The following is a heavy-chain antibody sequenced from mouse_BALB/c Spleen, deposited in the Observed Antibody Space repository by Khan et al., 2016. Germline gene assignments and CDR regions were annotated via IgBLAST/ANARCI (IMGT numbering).Heavy chain of an antibody. CDR1: GYAFSTYW. CDR2: IYPGDGDI. J-gene: IGHJ4*01. D-gene: IGHD1-1*01. Sequence: QVQLQPSGAELVRPGSSVKISCKSSGYAFSTYWMNWVKQRPGQGLEWIGQIYPGDGDINYNGNFKGKATLTADKSSSTAYMQLSRLTSEDSAVYFCARHTVVGNYYAMDYWGQGTSVTVSS. V-gene: IGHV1-80*01. CDR3: ARHTVVGNYYAMDY.